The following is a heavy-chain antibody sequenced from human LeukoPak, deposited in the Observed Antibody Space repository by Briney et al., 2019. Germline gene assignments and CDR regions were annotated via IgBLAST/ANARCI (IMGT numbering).Heavy chain of an antibody. CDR2: IYYSGST. D-gene: IGHD6-13*01. CDR3: ARGPAGSLGIAAAGLNWFDP. CDR1: GGSISSSSYY. J-gene: IGHJ5*02. V-gene: IGHV4-39*07. Sequence: SETLSLTCTVSGGSISSSSYYWGWIRQPPGKGLEWIGSIYYSGSTYYNPSLKSRVTISVDTSKNQFSLKLSSVTAADMAVYYCARGPAGSLGIAAAGLNWFDPWGQGTLVTVSS.